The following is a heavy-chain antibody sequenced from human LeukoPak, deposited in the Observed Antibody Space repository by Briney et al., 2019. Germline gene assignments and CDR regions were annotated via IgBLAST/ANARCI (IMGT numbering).Heavy chain of an antibody. CDR3: ARGPRTTVVKRGFDY. D-gene: IGHD4-23*01. Sequence: GGSLRLSCAASGFTFSDYYTSWIRQAPGKGLEWVSYISSSGSTIYYADSVKGRFTISRDNAKNSLYLQMNSLRAEDTAVYYCARGPRTTVVKRGFDYWGQGTLVTVSS. CDR1: GFTFSDYY. V-gene: IGHV3-11*04. J-gene: IGHJ4*02. CDR2: ISSSGSTI.